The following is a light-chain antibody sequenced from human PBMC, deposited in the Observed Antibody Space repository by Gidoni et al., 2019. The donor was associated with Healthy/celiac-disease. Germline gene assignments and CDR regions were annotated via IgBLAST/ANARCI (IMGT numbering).Light chain of an antibody. J-gene: IGKJ3*01. CDR2: GAS. CDR3: QQYGSSLFT. V-gene: IGKV3-20*01. CDR1: QSVSSSY. Sequence: EIALTPSPGTLSLSPGERATLSCRASQSVSSSYLAWYQQKPGQAPRLLIYGASSRATGIPDRFSGSGSGTDFTLTISRLEPEDFAVYYCQQYGSSLFTFGPGTKVDIK.